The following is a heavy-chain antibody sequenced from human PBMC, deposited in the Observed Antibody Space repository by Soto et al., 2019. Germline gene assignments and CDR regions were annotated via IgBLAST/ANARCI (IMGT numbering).Heavy chain of an antibody. V-gene: IGHV3-23*01. CDR2: ISGSGAGT. CDR3: AKDLVRSYYGAVYYGLDV. Sequence: EVQLLESGGGLVQPERSLRLSCAPSGFTFSSYAMTWVRQAPGKGLEWVSGISGSGAGTFYADSVKGRFIISRGNSKNTLYLQMNSLRAEDTAVYYCAKDLVRSYYGAVYYGLDVWGQGTTVTVSS. D-gene: IGHD1-26*01. J-gene: IGHJ6*02. CDR1: GFTFSSYA.